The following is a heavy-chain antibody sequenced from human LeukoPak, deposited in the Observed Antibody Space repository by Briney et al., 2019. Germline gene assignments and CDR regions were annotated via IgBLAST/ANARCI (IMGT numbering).Heavy chain of an antibody. CDR1: GYTLTELS. Sequence: ASVKVSCKVSGYTLTELSMHWVRQAPGKGLEWMGGSDPEDGETIYAQKFQGRVTMTEDTSTDTAYMELSSLRSEDTAVYYCATDSEWLLSFDYWAREPWSPSPQ. CDR3: ATDSEWLLSFDY. J-gene: IGHJ4*02. V-gene: IGHV1-24*01. D-gene: IGHD3-3*01. CDR2: SDPEDGET.